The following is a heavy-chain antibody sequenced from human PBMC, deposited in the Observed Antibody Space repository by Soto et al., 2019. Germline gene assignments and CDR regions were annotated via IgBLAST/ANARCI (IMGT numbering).Heavy chain of an antibody. CDR2: TSIDGNTK. V-gene: IGHV3-30-3*01. CDR1: GFSFTSYD. J-gene: IGHJ4*02. CDR3: ARNYGSALDY. Sequence: QVLLVESGGGVVQPGRSLRLSCAASGFSFTSYDIYWVRQAPGKGLEWVAVTSIDGNTKYYADSGQGRFTVSRDNSKDTLYLEMTSLRPQDTAVYYCARNYGSALDYWGQGTPVTVSS. D-gene: IGHD3-10*01.